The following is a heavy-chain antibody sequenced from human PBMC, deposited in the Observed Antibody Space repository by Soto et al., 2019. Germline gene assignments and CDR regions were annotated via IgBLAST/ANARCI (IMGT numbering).Heavy chain of an antibody. CDR3: ARDVGYFDY. CDR2: ISYDGSNK. Sequence: QVQLVESGGGMVQPGRSLRLSCAASGFTFSSYAMHWVRQAPGKGLEWVAVISYDGSNKYYADSVKGRFTISRDNSKNTLYLPMNSLRAEDTAVYYCARDVGYFDYWGQGTLVTVSS. V-gene: IGHV3-30-3*01. CDR1: GFTFSSYA. J-gene: IGHJ4*02. D-gene: IGHD1-26*01.